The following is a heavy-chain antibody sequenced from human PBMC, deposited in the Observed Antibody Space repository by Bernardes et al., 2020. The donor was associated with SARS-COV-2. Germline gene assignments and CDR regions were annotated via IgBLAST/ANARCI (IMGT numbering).Heavy chain of an antibody. D-gene: IGHD2-2*01. V-gene: IGHV4-39*01. CDR1: GGSISSSSYY. J-gene: IGHJ5*02. CDR3: ARAYCSSTSCLQNWFDP. Sequence: SETLSLTCTVSGGSISSSSYYWGWIRQPPGKGLEWIGSIYYSGSTYYNPSLKSRVTISVDTSKNQFSLKLSSVTAADTAVYYCARAYCSSTSCLQNWFDPWGQGTLVTVSS. CDR2: IYYSGST.